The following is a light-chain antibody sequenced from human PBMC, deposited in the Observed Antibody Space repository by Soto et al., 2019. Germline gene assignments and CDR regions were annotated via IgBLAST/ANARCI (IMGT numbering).Light chain of an antibody. CDR3: QQYGGSPLT. Sequence: EIVMTQSPGTLSSSPGERATISCRASQVIGSRYLAWYHQKSGQAPRLLIYGTSSRATGIPDRFSGSGSGTDFTLTISRLEPEDFAVYFCQQYGGSPLTFGGGTKVEIK. CDR1: QVIGSRY. CDR2: GTS. V-gene: IGKV3-20*01. J-gene: IGKJ4*01.